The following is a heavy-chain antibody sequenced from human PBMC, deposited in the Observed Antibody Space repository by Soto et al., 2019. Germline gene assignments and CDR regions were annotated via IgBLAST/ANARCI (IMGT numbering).Heavy chain of an antibody. Sequence: SRRLSCAASGFTFGDYYMSWIRQAPGKGLEWVXYISSXGSTIYYADSXXGRFTISXXNAKNSLYMQMNSMRAEDTAVYYCARAELIIYYWGQGTLVTVSS. CDR1: GFTFGDYY. V-gene: IGHV3-11*01. CDR3: ARAELIIYY. J-gene: IGHJ4*02. CDR2: ISSXGSTI. D-gene: IGHD1-7*01.